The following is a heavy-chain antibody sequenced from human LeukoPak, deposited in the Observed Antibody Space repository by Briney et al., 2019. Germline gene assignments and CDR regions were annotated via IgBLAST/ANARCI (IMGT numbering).Heavy chain of an antibody. CDR2: INPSDGST. J-gene: IGHJ5*02. Sequence: APVKVSCTASGYTFTSYYMHWVRQAPGQGLEWMGVINPSDGSTTYAQKFQGRVTVTRDTSTSTVYMELSSLRSEDTAAYYCARAWRYTDWFDPWGQGTLVTVSS. V-gene: IGHV1-46*01. CDR3: ARAWRYTDWFDP. D-gene: IGHD1-14*01. CDR1: GYTFTSYY.